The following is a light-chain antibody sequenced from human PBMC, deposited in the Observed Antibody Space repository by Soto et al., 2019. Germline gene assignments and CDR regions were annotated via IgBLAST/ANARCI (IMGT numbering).Light chain of an antibody. CDR1: QSVSSD. Sequence: EIVLTQSPATLSLSPGERDTLSCRASQSVSSDLAWYQQKPGQAPRLLIYDAYNRATGIPARFSGSGSGTDFTLTISSLEPEDFAVYYCQQRSNWLRTFGQGTKLEIK. CDR2: DAY. V-gene: IGKV3-11*01. J-gene: IGKJ2*01. CDR3: QQRSNWLRT.